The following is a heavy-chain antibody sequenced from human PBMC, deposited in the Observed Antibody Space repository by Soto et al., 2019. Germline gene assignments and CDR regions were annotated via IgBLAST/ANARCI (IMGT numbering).Heavy chain of an antibody. V-gene: IGHV4-30-4*01. CDR1: GDSISSGNKY. CDR3: ARVPSPFDYYYAMDV. Sequence: PSETLSLTCTVSGDSISSGNKYWSWIRQAPGKGLEWIGYIFSSGTTYYNPSLKSRLIMSLDTSQNQFSLRLASVTDADSAVYYCARVPSPFDYYYAMDVWGQGTTVTVSS. J-gene: IGHJ6*02. D-gene: IGHD3-16*01. CDR2: IFSSGTT.